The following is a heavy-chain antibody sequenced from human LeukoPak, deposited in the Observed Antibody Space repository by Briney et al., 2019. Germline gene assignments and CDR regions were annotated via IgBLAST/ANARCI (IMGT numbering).Heavy chain of an antibody. D-gene: IGHD6-13*01. Sequence: ASVKVSCKASGYTFTDYSMHWVRQAPGQGLEWMGWINPNSGGTNYAQKLQGRVTMTTDTSTSTAYMELRSLRSDDTAVYYCARDRYSSSWYKVSGWFDPWGQGTLVTVSS. V-gene: IGHV1-2*02. J-gene: IGHJ5*02. CDR3: ARDRYSSSWYKVSGWFDP. CDR2: INPNSGGT. CDR1: GYTFTDYS.